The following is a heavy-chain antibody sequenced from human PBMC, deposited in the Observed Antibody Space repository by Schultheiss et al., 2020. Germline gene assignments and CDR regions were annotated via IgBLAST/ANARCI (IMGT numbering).Heavy chain of an antibody. CDR2: IYYSGST. V-gene: IGHV4-31*02. D-gene: IGHD4-17*01. J-gene: IGHJ4*02. Sequence: SWVRQAPGKGLEWIGYIYYSGSTYYNPSLKSRVTISVDTSKNQFSLKLSSVTAADTAVYYCARDFIYDYGDYVGGYFDYWGQGTLVTVSS. CDR3: ARDFIYDYGDYVGGYFDY.